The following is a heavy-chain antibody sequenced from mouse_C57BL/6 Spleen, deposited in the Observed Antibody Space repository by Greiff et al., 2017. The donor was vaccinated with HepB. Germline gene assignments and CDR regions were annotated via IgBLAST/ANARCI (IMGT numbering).Heavy chain of an antibody. J-gene: IGHJ1*03. CDR2: IFPGSGST. Sequence: VQLQQSGPELVKPGASVKISCKASGYTFTDYYINWVKQRPGQGLEWIGWIFPGSGSTYYNEKFKGKATLTVDKSSSTAYMLLSSLTSEDSAVYFCASITTVGDWYFDVWGTGTTVTVSS. D-gene: IGHD1-1*01. V-gene: IGHV1-75*01. CDR1: GYTFTDYY. CDR3: ASITTVGDWYFDV.